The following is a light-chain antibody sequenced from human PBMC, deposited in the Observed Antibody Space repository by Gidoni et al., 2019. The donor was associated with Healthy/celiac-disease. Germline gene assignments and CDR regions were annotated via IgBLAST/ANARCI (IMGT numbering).Light chain of an antibody. J-gene: IGLJ2*01. V-gene: IGLV2-8*01. CDR2: EVN. CDR1: SSDVGGYNY. Sequence: PSASGSPGQSVTISCTGTSSDVGGYNYVSWYQQHPGKAPKLMIYEVNKRPSGVPDRFSGSKSGNTASLTVSGLQAEDEADYYCSSYAGSNNYVVFGGGTKLTVL. CDR3: SSYAGSNNYVV.